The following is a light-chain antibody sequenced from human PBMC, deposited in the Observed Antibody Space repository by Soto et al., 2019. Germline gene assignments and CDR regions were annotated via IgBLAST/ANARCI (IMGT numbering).Light chain of an antibody. CDR1: QSVSSN. Sequence: EIVMTQSPATLSVSPGERATLSCRASQSVSSNLAWYQQKPGQAPRLLIYGASTRATGIPARFSGSGSGTELTLTISSLHSEDFAGYYCQQYNNCPPWTFGQGTKVEIK. J-gene: IGKJ1*01. CDR2: GAS. V-gene: IGKV3-15*01. CDR3: QQYNNCPPWT.